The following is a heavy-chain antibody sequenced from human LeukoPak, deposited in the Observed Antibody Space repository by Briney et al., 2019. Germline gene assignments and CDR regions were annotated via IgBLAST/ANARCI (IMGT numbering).Heavy chain of an antibody. J-gene: IGHJ6*02. CDR2: IIPIFGTA. V-gene: IGHV1-69*13. CDR3: ARWGDDFWSGYRPNYYYYGMDV. Sequence: ASVKVSCKASGSTFSSYAISWVRQAPGQGLEWMGGIIPIFGTANYAQKFQGRVTITADESTSTAYMELSSLRSEDTAVYYCARWGDDFWSGYRPNYYYYGMDVWGQGTTVTVSS. CDR1: GSTFSSYA. D-gene: IGHD3-3*01.